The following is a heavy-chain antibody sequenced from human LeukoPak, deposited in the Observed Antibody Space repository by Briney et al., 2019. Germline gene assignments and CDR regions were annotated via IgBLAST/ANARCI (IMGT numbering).Heavy chain of an antibody. Sequence: PGGSLRLSCAASGFTFSSYSMNWVRQAPGKGLEWVSYISGSSSTIYYADSVKGRFTISRDNAKNSLYLQMNSLRAEDTAAYYCARGEYSSSPGYFDYWGQGTLVTVSS. V-gene: IGHV3-48*01. CDR2: ISGSSSTI. D-gene: IGHD6-6*01. CDR3: ARGEYSSSPGYFDY. J-gene: IGHJ4*02. CDR1: GFTFSSYS.